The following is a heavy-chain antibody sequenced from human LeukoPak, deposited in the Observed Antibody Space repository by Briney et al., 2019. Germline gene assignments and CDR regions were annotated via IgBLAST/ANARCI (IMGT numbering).Heavy chain of an antibody. V-gene: IGHV1-24*01. CDR1: GYTLTELS. CDR3: ARDHLLDCSSTSCEDYYGMDV. D-gene: IGHD2-2*01. CDR2: FDPEDGET. J-gene: IGHJ6*02. Sequence: GASVKVSCKVSGYTLTELSMHWVRQAPGKGLEWMGGFDPEDGETIYAQKFQGRVTMTEDTSTDTAYMELSSLRSDDTAVYYCARDHLLDCSSTSCEDYYGMDVWGQGTTVTVSS.